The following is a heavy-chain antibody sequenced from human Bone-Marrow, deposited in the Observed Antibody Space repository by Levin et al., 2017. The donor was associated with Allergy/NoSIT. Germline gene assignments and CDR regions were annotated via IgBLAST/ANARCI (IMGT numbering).Heavy chain of an antibody. CDR2: IRSKAYGGTT. CDR1: GFTFGDYA. J-gene: IGHJ4*02. Sequence: GGSLRLSCTASGFTFGDYAMSWFRQAPGKGLEWVGFIRSKAYGGTTEYAASVKGRFTISRDDSKSIAYLQMNSLKTEDTAVYYCTRAPYYYGSGSYYIDYWGQGTLVTVSS. CDR3: TRAPYYYGSGSYYIDY. D-gene: IGHD3-10*01. V-gene: IGHV3-49*03.